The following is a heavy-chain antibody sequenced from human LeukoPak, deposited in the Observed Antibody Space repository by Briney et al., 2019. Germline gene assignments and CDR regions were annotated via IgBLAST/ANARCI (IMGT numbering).Heavy chain of an antibody. Sequence: PSETLSLTCAVYGGSFSGYYWTWIRQPPGKGLEWIGEINHSGTTNYSPSLNSRVTISVDTSNNQFSLKLSSVTAADTAVYFCASGIAVARGRWFDPWGRGTLVTVHS. CDR2: INHSGTT. CDR1: GGSFSGYY. CDR3: ASGIAVARGRWFDP. J-gene: IGHJ5*02. V-gene: IGHV4-34*01. D-gene: IGHD6-13*01.